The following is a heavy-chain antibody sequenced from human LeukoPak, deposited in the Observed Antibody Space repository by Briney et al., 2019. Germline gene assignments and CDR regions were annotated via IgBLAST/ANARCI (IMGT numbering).Heavy chain of an antibody. CDR2: INPKRGGT. Sequence: ASVKVSFTASGYSFTGYYMHWVRQAPGQGLEWMGRINPKRGGTNYAQKFQGRVTLTRDTSISTAHMELSRLTSDDTAVYYCALLWFGELWTKDYWGQGTLVTVSS. D-gene: IGHD3-10*01. CDR3: ALLWFGELWTKDY. CDR1: GYSFTGYY. V-gene: IGHV1-2*06. J-gene: IGHJ4*02.